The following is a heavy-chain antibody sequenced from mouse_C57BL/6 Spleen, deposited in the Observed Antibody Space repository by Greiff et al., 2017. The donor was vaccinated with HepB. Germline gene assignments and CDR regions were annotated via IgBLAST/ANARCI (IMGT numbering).Heavy chain of an antibody. CDR1: GYTFTSYW. Sequence: QVHVKQSGAELVKPGASVKLSCKASGYTFTSYWMQWVKQRPGQGLEWIGEIDPSDSYTNYNQKFKGKATLTVDTSSSTAYMQLSSLTSEDSAVYYCARWSYDSNPFDVWGTGTTVTVSS. CDR3: ARWSYDSNPFDV. V-gene: IGHV1-50*01. CDR2: IDPSDSYT. D-gene: IGHD2-5*01. J-gene: IGHJ1*03.